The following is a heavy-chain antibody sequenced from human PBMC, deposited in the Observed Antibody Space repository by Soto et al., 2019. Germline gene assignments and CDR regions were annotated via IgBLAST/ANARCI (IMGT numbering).Heavy chain of an antibody. CDR1: GLGFSNND. J-gene: IGHJ6*02. CDR3: ARDTYYYGMDV. CDR2: IDTAGDT. Sequence: PGGSLRLSCAASGLGFSNNDMHWVRQVTGKGLEWVSGIDTAGDTYYPGSVKGRFTISRENAKNSVYLQMNNLRAGDTAVYYCARDTYYYGMDVWGQGTTVTVSS. V-gene: IGHV3-13*01.